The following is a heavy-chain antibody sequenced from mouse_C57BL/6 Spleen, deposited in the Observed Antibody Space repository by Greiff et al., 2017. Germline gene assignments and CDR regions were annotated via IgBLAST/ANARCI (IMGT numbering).Heavy chain of an antibody. CDR1: GYTFTEYT. J-gene: IGHJ2*01. D-gene: IGHD4-1*01. CDR3: ARHEEWEAHFDY. CDR2: FYPGSGSI. Sequence: VKVVESGAELVKPGASVKLSCKASGYTFTEYTIHWVKQRSGQGLEWIGWFYPGSGSIKYNEKFKDKATLTADKSSSTVYMELSRLTSEDSAVYFCARHEEWEAHFDYWGQGTTLTVSS. V-gene: IGHV1-62-2*01.